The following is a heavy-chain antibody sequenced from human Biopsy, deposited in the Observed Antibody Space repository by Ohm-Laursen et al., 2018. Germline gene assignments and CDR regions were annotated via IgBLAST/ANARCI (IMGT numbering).Heavy chain of an antibody. V-gene: IGHV4-31*03. CDR1: GASVKTSGYF. D-gene: IGHD3-9*01. Sequence: TLSPTCRVSGASVKTSGYFWAWIRQRPGKGLEWIGYISYNERTHYNPSLTSRLAISFDTSNNRISLQLRSVSVADTAVYYCVREPKTGTAEAWYFDLWGRGSPVTVPS. CDR2: ISYNERT. J-gene: IGHJ2*01. CDR3: VREPKTGTAEAWYFDL.